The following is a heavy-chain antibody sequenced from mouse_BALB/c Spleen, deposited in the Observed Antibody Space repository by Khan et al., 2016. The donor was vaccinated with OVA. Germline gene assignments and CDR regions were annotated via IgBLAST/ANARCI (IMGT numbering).Heavy chain of an antibody. D-gene: IGHD2-10*01. Sequence: VQLVESGPGLAAPSQSLSITCTISGFSLTNYGVHWIRQPPGKGLEWLVVIWSDGSTTYTSALQSRLTITKDNSQSQVFLKMNGLQTDDTAIYFCARQPYYHYNIMDYWGQGTSVTVSS. CDR2: IWSDGST. V-gene: IGHV2-6-1*01. CDR3: ARQPYYHYNIMDY. J-gene: IGHJ4*01. CDR1: GFSLTNYG.